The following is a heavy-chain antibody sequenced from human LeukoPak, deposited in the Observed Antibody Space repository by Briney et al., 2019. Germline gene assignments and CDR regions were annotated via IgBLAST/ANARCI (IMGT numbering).Heavy chain of an antibody. CDR2: ISGSGSST. CDR1: GFAFSSYA. V-gene: IGHV3-23*01. Sequence: GGSLRLSCAASGFAFSSYAMSWVRQAPGKGLEWVSPISGSGSSTYYADSVKGRFTISRDNSKNTLYLQMNSLRAEDMAVYYCARGPPIYYDSSGDWRPHWGQGTLVTVSS. D-gene: IGHD3-22*01. J-gene: IGHJ1*01. CDR3: ARGPPIYYDSSGDWRPH.